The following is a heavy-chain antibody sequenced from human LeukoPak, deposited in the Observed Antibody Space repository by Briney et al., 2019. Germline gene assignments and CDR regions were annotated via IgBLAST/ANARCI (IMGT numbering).Heavy chain of an antibody. CDR3: ARGSDYYGSGTFDP. CDR2: INHGGST. Sequence: PLETLSLTCAVYGVSFSGYYWSWVRQPPGKGLEWIGEINHGGSTNYNPSRKSRVTISVDTSKNQFSLKLSSVTAADTAVYYCARGSDYYGSGTFDPWGQGTLVTVSS. V-gene: IGHV4-34*01. J-gene: IGHJ5*02. D-gene: IGHD3-10*01. CDR1: GVSFSGYY.